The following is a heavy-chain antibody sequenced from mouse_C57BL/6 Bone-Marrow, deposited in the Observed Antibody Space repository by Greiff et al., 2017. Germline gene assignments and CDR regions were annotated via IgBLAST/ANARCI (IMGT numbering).Heavy chain of an antibody. Sequence: QVQLQQPGAELVRPGSSVKLSCKASGYTFTSYWMHWVKQRPIQGLEWIGNIDPSDSATHYNQKFKDKATLTVDKSSSTAYMQLSSLTSEDSAVYYCARGGSYWYFDVWGTGTTVTVSS. CDR2: IDPSDSAT. CDR1: GYTFTSYW. J-gene: IGHJ1*03. CDR3: ARGGSYWYFDV. V-gene: IGHV1-52*01.